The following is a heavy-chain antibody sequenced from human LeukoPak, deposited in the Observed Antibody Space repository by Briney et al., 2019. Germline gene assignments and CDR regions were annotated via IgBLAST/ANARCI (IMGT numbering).Heavy chain of an antibody. D-gene: IGHD3-10*01. J-gene: IGHJ2*01. CDR2: IYHSGST. CDR1: GYSISSGYY. CDR3: AREVTMVLGWYFDL. Sequence: KPSETLSLTCTVSGYSISSGYYWGWIRQPPGKGLEWIGSIYHSGSTYYNPSLKSRVTISVDTSKNQFSLKLSSVTAADTAVYYCAREVTMVLGWYFDLWGRGTLVTVSS. V-gene: IGHV4-38-2*02.